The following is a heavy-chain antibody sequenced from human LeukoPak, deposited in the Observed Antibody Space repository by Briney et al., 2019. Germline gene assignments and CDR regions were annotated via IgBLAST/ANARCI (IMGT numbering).Heavy chain of an antibody. D-gene: IGHD2-2*01. V-gene: IGHV4-34*01. CDR2: INHSGST. CDR1: GGSFSGYY. Sequence: SETLSLTCAVYGGSFSGYYWSWIRQPPGKGLEWIGEINHSGSTNYNPSLKSRVTISVDTSKNQFSLKLSSVTAADTAVYYCARGGVPAPGWFDYWGQGTLVTVSS. J-gene: IGHJ4*02. CDR3: ARGGVPAPGWFDY.